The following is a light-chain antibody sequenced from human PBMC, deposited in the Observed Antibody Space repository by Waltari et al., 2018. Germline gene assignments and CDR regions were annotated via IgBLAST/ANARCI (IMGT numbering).Light chain of an antibody. V-gene: IGLV2-14*03. Sequence: QSALTQPASVSGSPGQSITISCTGNFSDGGRYDYVSWYQQHPGKAPKLLIHDVTDRPSGVADRFSGSKSGNTASLTISGLQADDEADYYCTSYTSSTTTPYVFGTGTQVTV. CDR3: TSYTSSTTTPYV. CDR1: FSDGGRYDY. CDR2: DVT. J-gene: IGLJ1*01.